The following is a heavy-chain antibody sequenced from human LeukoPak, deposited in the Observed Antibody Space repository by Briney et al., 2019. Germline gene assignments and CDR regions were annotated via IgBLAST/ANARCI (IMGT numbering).Heavy chain of an antibody. CDR2: IYYSGST. J-gene: IGHJ4*02. D-gene: IGHD4-17*01. CDR3: ANPNPEGDYEGY. Sequence: PSETLSLTCTVSGGSISSSSYYWGWIRQPPGKGLEWIGSIYYSGSTYYNPSLKSRVTISVDTSKNQFSLKLSSVTAADTAVYYCANPNPEGDYEGYWGQGTLVTVSS. V-gene: IGHV4-39*01. CDR1: GGSISSSSYY.